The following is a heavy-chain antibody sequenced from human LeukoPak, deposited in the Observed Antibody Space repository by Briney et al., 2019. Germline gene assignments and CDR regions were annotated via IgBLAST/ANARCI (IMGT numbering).Heavy chain of an antibody. CDR2: IYYSGST. CDR1: GGSIRNYY. V-gene: IGHV4-59*01. D-gene: IGHD6-13*01. Sequence: SETLSLTCTVSGGSIRNYYWSWIRQPPGKGLEWIGYIYYSGSTNYNPSLKSRVTISVDTSKNQFSLKLSSVTAADTAVYYCARVYYSSSYYYWYFDLWGRGTLVTVSS. CDR3: ARVYYSSSYYYWYFDL. J-gene: IGHJ2*01.